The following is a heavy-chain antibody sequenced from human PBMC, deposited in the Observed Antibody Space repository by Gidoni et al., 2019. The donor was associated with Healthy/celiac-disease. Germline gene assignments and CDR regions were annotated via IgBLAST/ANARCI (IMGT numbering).Heavy chain of an antibody. CDR1: GYTFTGHY. J-gene: IGHJ4*02. CDR2: INPNSGGT. Sequence: QVQLVQSGAEVKKPGASVKVSCKASGYTFTGHYMHWVRQAPGQGLEWMGWINPNSGGTNYAQKFQGRVTMTRDTSISTAYMELSRLRSDDTAVYYCARVPGLRFLEWLFSFDYWGQGTLVTVSS. CDR3: ARVPGLRFLEWLFSFDY. V-gene: IGHV1-2*02. D-gene: IGHD3-3*01.